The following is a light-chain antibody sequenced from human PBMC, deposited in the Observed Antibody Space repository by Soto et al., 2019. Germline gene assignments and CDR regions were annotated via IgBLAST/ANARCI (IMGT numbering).Light chain of an antibody. CDR2: KAS. J-gene: IGKJ2*01. Sequence: DIQMTQSPSTLSASVGDRVTITCRASQSISSWLAWYQQKPGKAPNLLIYKASTLGSGVPSRFSGGGSGTEFTLTFSSLQPDDFANYYCQQHSSSPPYNFGQGTKLEIK. CDR1: QSISSW. V-gene: IGKV1-5*03. CDR3: QQHSSSPPYN.